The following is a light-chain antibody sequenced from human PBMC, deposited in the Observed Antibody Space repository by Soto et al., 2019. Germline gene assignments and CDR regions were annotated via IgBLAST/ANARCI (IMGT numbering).Light chain of an antibody. CDR3: QQYESTPPT. V-gene: IGKV4-1*01. J-gene: IGKJ2*01. CDR2: WAS. CDR1: QSVLYSSNNKNY. Sequence: DIVMTQSPDSLAVSLGERATINCKSSQSVLYSSNNKNYLAWYQQRPGQPPKLLIYWASTRESGVPDRLSGSGSVTDFTLPITSVQAEDVAVYNCQQYESTPPTFGQGTKFEIK.